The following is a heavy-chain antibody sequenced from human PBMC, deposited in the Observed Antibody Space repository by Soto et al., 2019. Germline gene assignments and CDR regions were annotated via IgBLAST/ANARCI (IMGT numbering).Heavy chain of an antibody. CDR3: ARSRSSSSGGPYYYYYYYMDV. CDR1: GYTFTSYA. Sequence: ASVKVSCKASGYTFTSYAINWVRQATGQRLEWMGWMNPNSGNTGYAQKFQGRVTMTRNTSISTAYMELSSLRSEDTAVYYCARSRSSSSGGPYYYYYYYMDVWGKGTTVTVSS. D-gene: IGHD6-6*01. V-gene: IGHV1-8*02. CDR2: MNPNSGNT. J-gene: IGHJ6*03.